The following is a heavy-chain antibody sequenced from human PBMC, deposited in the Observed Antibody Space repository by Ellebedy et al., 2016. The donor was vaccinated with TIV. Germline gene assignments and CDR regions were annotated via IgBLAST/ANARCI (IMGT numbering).Heavy chain of an antibody. D-gene: IGHD6-6*01. J-gene: IGHJ4*02. CDR1: GGSFSGYY. CDR3: ARGFRIAARPLGY. V-gene: IGHV4-34*01. Sequence: SETLSLXXAVYGGSFSGYYWSWIRQPPGKGLEWIGEINHSGSTNYNPSLKSRVTISVDTSKNQFSLKLSSVTAADTAVYYCARGFRIAARPLGYWGQGTLVTVSS. CDR2: INHSGST.